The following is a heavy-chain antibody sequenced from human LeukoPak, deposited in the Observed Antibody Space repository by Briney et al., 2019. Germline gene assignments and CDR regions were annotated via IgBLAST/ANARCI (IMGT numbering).Heavy chain of an antibody. V-gene: IGHV1-18*01. J-gene: IGHJ6*04. Sequence: ASVKVSCKASGYTFTSYGISWVRQAPGQGLEWLGWISAYNGNTNYAQKLQGRVTMTTDTSTSTAYMDLRSLRAEDTAVYYCAELGITMIGGVWGKGTTVTISS. CDR1: GYTFTSYG. CDR2: ISAYNGNT. CDR3: AELGITMIGGV. D-gene: IGHD3-10*02.